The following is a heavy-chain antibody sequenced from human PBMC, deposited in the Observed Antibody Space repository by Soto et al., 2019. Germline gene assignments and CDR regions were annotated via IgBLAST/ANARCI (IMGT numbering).Heavy chain of an antibody. J-gene: IGHJ4*03. CDR3: VRQEGYSSGWYGFPSI. V-gene: IGHV5-10-1*01. D-gene: IGHD6-19*01. Sequence: PGESLKISCDGSGYSFKTHWITWVRQMPGKGLEWVGRIDPSDSYISYSPSFQGHVTISADKSNTTAYLQWSSLKTSDTAIYYCVRQEGYSSGWYGFPSIWGQGTLVTVSS. CDR2: IDPSDSYI. CDR1: GYSFKTHW.